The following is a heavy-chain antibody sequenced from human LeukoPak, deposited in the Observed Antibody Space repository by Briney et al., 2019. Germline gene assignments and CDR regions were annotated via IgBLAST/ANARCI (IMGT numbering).Heavy chain of an antibody. D-gene: IGHD4-17*01. J-gene: IGHJ3*02. Sequence: GESLKISCKGSGYSVTSYWIGWVRQMPGKGLEWMGIIYPGDSDTRYSPSFQGQVTISADKSISTAYLQWSSLKASDTAMYYCARQWNDYGDYAPSAFDIWGQGTMVTVSS. CDR2: IYPGDSDT. CDR1: GYSVTSYW. V-gene: IGHV5-51*01. CDR3: ARQWNDYGDYAPSAFDI.